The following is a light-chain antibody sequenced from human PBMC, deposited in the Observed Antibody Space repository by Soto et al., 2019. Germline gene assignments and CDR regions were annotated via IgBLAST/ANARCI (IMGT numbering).Light chain of an antibody. J-gene: IGLJ3*02. CDR2: EGT. Sequence: QSALTQPASVSGSPGQSNTISCTGTSSDVGRYNLVSWYQQHPGKAPKLMIYEGTKRPSGVSNRFSGSRSGNTASLTISGLQAEDEADYYCCSYAGTSTYVMFGGGTKLTVL. V-gene: IGLV2-23*01. CDR3: CSYAGTSTYVM. CDR1: SSDVGRYNL.